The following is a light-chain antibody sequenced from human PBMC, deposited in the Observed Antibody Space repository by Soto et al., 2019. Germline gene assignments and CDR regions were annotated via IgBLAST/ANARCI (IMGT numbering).Light chain of an antibody. CDR2: GAS. CDR1: QSVSNNY. V-gene: IGKV3-20*01. CDR3: QHYGDSVFT. Sequence: EIVLTQSPGTLSLSPGERATLSCRASQSVSNNYLAWYQQKPGQAPRLLIYGASNRATGIPDRFSGSGSGTDFTLTISRLEPEDFAVYYCQHYGDSVFTFGPGTRVDFK. J-gene: IGKJ3*01.